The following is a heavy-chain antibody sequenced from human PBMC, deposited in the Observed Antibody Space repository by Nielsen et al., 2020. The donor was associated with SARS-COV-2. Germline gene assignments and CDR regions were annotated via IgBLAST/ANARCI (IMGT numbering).Heavy chain of an antibody. CDR2: ISYDGSNK. CDR3: AKPYGGGYSDYFDY. J-gene: IGHJ4*02. CDR1: GFTFSSYA. D-gene: IGHD3-22*01. V-gene: IGHV3-30*18. Sequence: GGSLRLSCAASGFTFSSYAMSWVRQAPGKGLEWVAVISYDGSNKYYADSVKGRFTISRDNSKNTLYLQMNSLRAEDTAVYYCAKPYGGGYSDYFDYWGQGTLVTVSS.